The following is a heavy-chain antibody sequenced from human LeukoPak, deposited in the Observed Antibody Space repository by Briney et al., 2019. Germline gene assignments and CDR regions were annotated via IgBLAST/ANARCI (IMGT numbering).Heavy chain of an antibody. V-gene: IGHV3-23*01. J-gene: IGHJ4*02. Sequence: GGSLRLSCAASGFTVSSNYMSWVRQAPGKGLEWVSAISGSGGSTYYADSVKGRFTISRDNSKNTLYLQMNSLRAEDTAVYYCAKEAVYGDYNFDYWGQGTLVTVSS. D-gene: IGHD4-17*01. CDR1: GFTVSSNY. CDR3: AKEAVYGDYNFDY. CDR2: ISGSGGST.